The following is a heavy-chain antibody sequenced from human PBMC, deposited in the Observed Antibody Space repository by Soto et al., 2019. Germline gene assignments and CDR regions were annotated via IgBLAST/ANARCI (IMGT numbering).Heavy chain of an antibody. CDR3: AKDPNNWDYNWYFDL. Sequence: EVQLLESGGGFVQPGGSLRLSCAASGFSVSTYVMSWVRQAPGKGLEWGSGFSGSGIYYADSVKGRFTISRDNSKNTLYLQMSSLRAEDTAVYYCAKDPNNWDYNWYFDLWGRGTLVTVSS. CDR2: FSGSGI. J-gene: IGHJ2*01. V-gene: IGHV3-23*01. D-gene: IGHD1-7*01. CDR1: GFSVSTYV.